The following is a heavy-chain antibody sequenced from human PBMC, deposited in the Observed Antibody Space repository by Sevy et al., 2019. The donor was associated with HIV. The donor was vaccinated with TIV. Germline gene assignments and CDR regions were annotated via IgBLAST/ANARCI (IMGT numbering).Heavy chain of an antibody. V-gene: IGHV5-51*01. D-gene: IGHD3-22*01. Sequence: GESLKISCKGSGFKLTTYWIGWVRQAPGKGLGWVGIVYPADGNTRYSPSFQGHVTMSADKSISTAYLQWSSLKASETAIYYCGRRGHGYSFAYWGQGTLVTVSS. CDR1: GFKLTTYW. CDR3: GRRGHGYSFAY. J-gene: IGHJ4*02. CDR2: VYPADGNT.